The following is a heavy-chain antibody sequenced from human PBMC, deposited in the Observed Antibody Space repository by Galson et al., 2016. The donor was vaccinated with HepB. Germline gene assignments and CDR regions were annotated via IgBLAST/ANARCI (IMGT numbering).Heavy chain of an antibody. Sequence: SLRLSCAASGFTFRSYGLQWVRQAPGKGPEWLAIITYHGRNQFYADSVKGRFTISRDDSRNSVYLQMDSLREEDTAWYYCGKWDWNDPADWGQGTLVSVSS. D-gene: IGHD1-1*01. CDR2: ITYHGRNQ. CDR1: GFTFRSYG. CDR3: GKWDWNDPAD. J-gene: IGHJ4*02. V-gene: IGHV3-30*03.